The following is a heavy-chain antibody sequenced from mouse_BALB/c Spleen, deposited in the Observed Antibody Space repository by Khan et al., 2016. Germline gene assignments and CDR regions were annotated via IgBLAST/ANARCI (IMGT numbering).Heavy chain of an antibody. V-gene: IGHV3-6*02. Sequence: EVQLQESGPGLVKPSQSLSLTCSVTGYSITSGYYWNWIRQFPGNKLEWMGYISYDGSNNYNTSLKNRFSITRDTSRNQFFLKLNSVTTEDTATYNFARGDFGSRRYYFDDLGQATTLTVSS. CDR1: GYSITSGYY. D-gene: IGHD1-1*01. J-gene: IGHJ2*01. CDR2: ISYDGSN. CDR3: ARGDFGSRRYYFDD.